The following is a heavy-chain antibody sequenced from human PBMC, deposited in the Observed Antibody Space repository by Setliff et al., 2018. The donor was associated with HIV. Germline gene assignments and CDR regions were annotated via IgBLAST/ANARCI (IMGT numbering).Heavy chain of an antibody. CDR3: ARGGLGPITTYYFDF. J-gene: IGHJ4*02. D-gene: IGHD3-10*01. CDR2: THTRGST. V-gene: IGHV4-61*02. CDR1: GGSISIGNYH. Sequence: SETLSLTCSVSGGSISIGNYHWSWIRQAAGKGLEWLGRTHTRGSTTYNPPLWSRVTISLDPSGNHFSLQLTPVTAADTAVYFCARGGLGPITTYYFDFWGQGKLVTVSS.